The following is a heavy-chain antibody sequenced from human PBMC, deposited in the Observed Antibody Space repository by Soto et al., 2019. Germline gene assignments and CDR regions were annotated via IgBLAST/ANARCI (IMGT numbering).Heavy chain of an antibody. CDR2: IIPSYDRT. CDR3: ARDPTNDYGDDTFDY. J-gene: IGHJ4*02. Sequence: QVLLLQSGSEVKKAGSSVKVSCKASGDAFKSYAIHWVRQAPGQGLEYMGRIIPSYDRTKYAQKFQGRLTLTADMYTSTVYMELSILRSEDTAVYYCARDPTNDYGDDTFDYWGQGTKVIVSS. CDR1: GDAFKSYA. V-gene: IGHV1-69*06. D-gene: IGHD4-17*01.